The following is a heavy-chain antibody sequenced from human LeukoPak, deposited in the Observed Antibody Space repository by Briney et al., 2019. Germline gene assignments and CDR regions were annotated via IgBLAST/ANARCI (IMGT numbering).Heavy chain of an antibody. D-gene: IGHD6-13*01. Sequence: PGGSLRLSCAASGFTFSSYSMNWVRQAPGKGLEWVSSISSSSSYIYYADSVKGRFTISRDNAKNSLYLQMNSLRAEDTAVYYCARDNSQLVPWDAFDIWGQGTMVTVSS. J-gene: IGHJ3*02. CDR2: ISSSSSYI. CDR1: GFTFSSYS. V-gene: IGHV3-21*01. CDR3: ARDNSQLVPWDAFDI.